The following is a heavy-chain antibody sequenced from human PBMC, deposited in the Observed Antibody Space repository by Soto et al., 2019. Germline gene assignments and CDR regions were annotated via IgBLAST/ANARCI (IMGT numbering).Heavy chain of an antibody. CDR3: AHRQEYYYGSGSYRDY. Sequence: QITLKESGPTLVKPTQTLTLTCTFSGFSLSTSGVGVGWIRQPPGKALEWLALIYWDDDKRYSPSLKSRLTITKDTSKNRVVLTMTNMDPVDTATYYCAHRQEYYYGSGSYRDYWGQGTLVTVSS. D-gene: IGHD3-10*01. CDR1: GFSLSTSGVG. V-gene: IGHV2-5*02. CDR2: IYWDDDK. J-gene: IGHJ4*02.